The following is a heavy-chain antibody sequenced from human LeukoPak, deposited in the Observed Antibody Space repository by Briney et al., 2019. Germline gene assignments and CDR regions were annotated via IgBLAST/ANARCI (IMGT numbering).Heavy chain of an antibody. Sequence: GGSLRLSCAASGFIVNYNYMSWVRQAPGKGLEWVSVIYSGGSTYYADSVKGRFTISRDNSKNMVYLQMNSLRVEDTAVYYCARVKVGSTYWFDPWGQGNLVTVSS. CDR1: GFIVNYNY. V-gene: IGHV3-66*01. CDR3: ARVKVGSTYWFDP. CDR2: IYSGGST. D-gene: IGHD1-26*01. J-gene: IGHJ5*02.